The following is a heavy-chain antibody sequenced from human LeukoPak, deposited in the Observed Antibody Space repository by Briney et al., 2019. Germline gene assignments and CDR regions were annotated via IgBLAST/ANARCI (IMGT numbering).Heavy chain of an antibody. CDR1: GFTFSSYS. D-gene: IGHD3-3*01. CDR3: ARVGDFWSGYYIAYYYYMDV. Sequence: GGSLRLSCAASGFTFSSYSMNRVRQAPGKGLEWVSSISSSSSYIYYADSVKGRFTISRDNAKNSLYLQMNSLRAEDTAVYYCARVGDFWSGYYIAYYYYMDVWGKGTTVTVSS. V-gene: IGHV3-21*01. J-gene: IGHJ6*03. CDR2: ISSSSSYI.